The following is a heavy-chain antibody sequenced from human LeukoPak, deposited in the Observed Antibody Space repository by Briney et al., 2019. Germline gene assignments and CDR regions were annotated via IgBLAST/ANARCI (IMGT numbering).Heavy chain of an antibody. CDR1: GYTFTSYA. J-gene: IGHJ4*02. D-gene: IGHD3-16*01. CDR2: INAGNGNT. V-gene: IGHV1-3*01. Sequence: GASVTVSCTASGYTFTSYAMHWVRQAPGQRLEWMGWINAGNGNTKYSQKFQGRVTITRDTSASTAYMELSSLRSEDTAVYYCARFWGRESNEVPRDYWGQGTLVTVSS. CDR3: ARFWGRESNEVPRDY.